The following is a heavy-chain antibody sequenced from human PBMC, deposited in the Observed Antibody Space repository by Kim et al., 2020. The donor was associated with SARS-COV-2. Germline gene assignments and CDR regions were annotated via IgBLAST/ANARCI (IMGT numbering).Heavy chain of an antibody. Sequence: NTNYAQKPQGRVTMTTDTSTSTAYLELRSLRSDDTAVYYCARAAAMVSDYWGQGTLVTVSS. J-gene: IGHJ4*02. V-gene: IGHV1-18*01. CDR3: ARAAAMVSDY. CDR2: NT. D-gene: IGHD5-18*01.